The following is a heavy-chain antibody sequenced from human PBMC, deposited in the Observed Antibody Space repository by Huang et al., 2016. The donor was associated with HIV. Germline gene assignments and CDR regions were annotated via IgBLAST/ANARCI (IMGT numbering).Heavy chain of an antibody. Sequence: QVQLVQSGAELKKPGASVRVSCKASGYSLTSYDITWVRLAPGQGPEWMGWINVNDGNTEYAQNLQGRGTMTTDTSTNTADMELRSLRSDDTAVYYCARGDSGWSYDAFNIWGQGTMVTVSS. J-gene: IGHJ3*02. D-gene: IGHD6-19*01. V-gene: IGHV1-18*01. CDR3: ARGDSGWSYDAFNI. CDR1: GYSLTSYD. CDR2: INVNDGNT.